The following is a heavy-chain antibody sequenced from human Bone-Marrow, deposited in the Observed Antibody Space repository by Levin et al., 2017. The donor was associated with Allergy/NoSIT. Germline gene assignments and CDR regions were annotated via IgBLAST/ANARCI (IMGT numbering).Heavy chain of an antibody. D-gene: IGHD2-15*01. CDR3: ARSAPKYCSGGSCYDNWFDP. CDR2: IIPIFGTA. Sequence: PGASVKVSCKASXXXXXXXXXAGVRKVPVKGLEWMGGIIPIFGTANYAQKFQGRVTITADESTSTAYMELSSLRSEDTAVYYCARSAPKYCSGGSCYDNWFDPWGQGTLVTVSS. V-gene: IGHV1-69*13. J-gene: IGHJ5*02. CDR1: XXXXXXXX.